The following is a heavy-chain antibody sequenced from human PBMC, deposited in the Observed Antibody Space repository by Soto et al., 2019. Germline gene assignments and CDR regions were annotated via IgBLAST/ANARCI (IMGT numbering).Heavy chain of an antibody. D-gene: IGHD4-17*01. CDR1: GFTFSNYA. Sequence: GGSLRLSCAASGFTFSNYAMTWARQAPGKGLEWVSSLLRSGSTTYYADSVKGRFTISSDISASSLYLQMDSLRAEDTAVYYCAKDAISGDGVWLLDSWGQGTVVTVSS. CDR2: LLRSGSTT. J-gene: IGHJ5*02. V-gene: IGHV3-23*01. CDR3: AKDAISGDGVWLLDS.